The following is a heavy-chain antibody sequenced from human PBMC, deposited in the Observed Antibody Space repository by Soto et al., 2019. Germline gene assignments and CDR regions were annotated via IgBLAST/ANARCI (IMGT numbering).Heavy chain of an antibody. D-gene: IGHD3-22*01. J-gene: IGHJ6*02. CDR2: ISSSGSTI. CDR1: GFTFSDYS. Sequence: QVQLVESGGGLVKAGGSLRLSCAASGFTFSDYSMSWIRQAPGKGLGWVSYISSSGSTIDYADSVKGRFTITRDNAKNALYMQMNSLRAEDTAVYYCAGGYYDLGGSYYYYDGMDVWGQGTTVTVSS. CDR3: AGGYYDLGGSYYYYDGMDV. V-gene: IGHV3-11*01.